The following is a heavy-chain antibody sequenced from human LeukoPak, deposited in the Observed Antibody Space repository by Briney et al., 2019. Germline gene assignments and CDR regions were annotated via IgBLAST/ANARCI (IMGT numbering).Heavy chain of an antibody. CDR3: ARDRRETMITFGGVMTAGWFDP. D-gene: IGHD3-16*01. Sequence: GGSLRLSCAASGFTFSSCGMHWVRQAPGKGLEWVSVIYSGGSTYYADSVKGRFTISRDNSKNTLYLQMNSLRAEDTAVYYCARDRRETMITFGGVMTAGWFDPWGQGTLVTVSS. CDR1: GFTFSSCG. V-gene: IGHV3-NL1*01. CDR2: IYSGGST. J-gene: IGHJ5*02.